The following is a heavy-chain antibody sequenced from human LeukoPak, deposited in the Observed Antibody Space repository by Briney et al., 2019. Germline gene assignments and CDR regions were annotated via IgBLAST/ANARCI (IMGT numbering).Heavy chain of an antibody. Sequence: ASVKVSCKASGYTFTNYDIEWVLQSAGHGLEWLGWMNPNSGNTGYAQKFQGRVTMTRTTSINTAYMELSGLRSEDTAVYYCARYITGDGFDIWGQGTMVTVTS. D-gene: IGHD1-14*01. J-gene: IGHJ3*02. V-gene: IGHV1-8*01. CDR3: ARYITGDGFDI. CDR1: GYTFTNYD. CDR2: MNPNSGNT.